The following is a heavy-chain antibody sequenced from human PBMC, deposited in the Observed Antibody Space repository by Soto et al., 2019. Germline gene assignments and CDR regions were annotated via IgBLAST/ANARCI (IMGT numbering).Heavy chain of an antibody. Sequence: QLQLVESGGGVVQPGRSLRLSCATSGFNFNSYGIHWVRQAPGKGLEWVAVTWYDGAKEYYADSVKGRFTISRDSSTNTLFLQMNSLRAEDSAVYYCARNSPPYSSYTLYYFYGMDVWGQGTTVTVSS. J-gene: IGHJ6*02. CDR1: GFNFNSYG. CDR3: ARNSPPYSSYTLYYFYGMDV. V-gene: IGHV3-33*01. D-gene: IGHD3-22*01. CDR2: TWYDGAKE.